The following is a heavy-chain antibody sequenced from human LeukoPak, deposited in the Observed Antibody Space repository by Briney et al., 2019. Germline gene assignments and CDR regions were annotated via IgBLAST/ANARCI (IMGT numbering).Heavy chain of an antibody. D-gene: IGHD3-10*01. CDR3: AKSYYGSGGKIDS. J-gene: IGHJ4*02. CDR1: GFTLSSYA. CDR2: ISGSGGST. Sequence: GGSLRLSCAASGFTLSSYAMSWVRQAPGKGLEWVSGISGSGGSTYYADSVKGRFTISRDDSKNTLYLQMNSLRAEDTAVYYCAKSYYGSGGKIDSWGQETLVTVSS. V-gene: IGHV3-23*01.